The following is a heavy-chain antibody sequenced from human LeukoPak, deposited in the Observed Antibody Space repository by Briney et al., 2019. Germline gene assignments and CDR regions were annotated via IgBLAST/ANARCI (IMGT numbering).Heavy chain of an antibody. V-gene: IGHV1-18*01. CDR1: AYTFTSYG. J-gene: IGHJ4*02. CDR2: ISAYNGNT. Sequence: ASVKVSCKASAYTFTSYGISWVRQAPGQGLEWMGWISAYNGNTNYAQKLQGRVTMTRDMSTSTVYMELSSLRSEDTAVYYCARYDTAVEAFDYWGQGTLVTVSS. CDR3: ARYDTAVEAFDY. D-gene: IGHD3-22*01.